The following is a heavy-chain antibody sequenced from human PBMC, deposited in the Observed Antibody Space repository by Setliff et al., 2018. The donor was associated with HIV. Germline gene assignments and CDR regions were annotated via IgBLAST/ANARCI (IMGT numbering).Heavy chain of an antibody. D-gene: IGHD3-10*01. V-gene: IGHV1-69*13. CDR2: IIPIFGSP. Sequence: ASVKVSCKASGGTFSNYAFSWVRQAPGQGLEWMGVIIPIFGSPKYAQKFQGRVTISADESTTTADMELSSLRSEDRAVYYCARDDHYHAAGSYSSDWYFDLWGRGTMVTVSS. J-gene: IGHJ2*01. CDR3: ARDDHYHAAGSYSSDWYFDL. CDR1: GGTFSNYA.